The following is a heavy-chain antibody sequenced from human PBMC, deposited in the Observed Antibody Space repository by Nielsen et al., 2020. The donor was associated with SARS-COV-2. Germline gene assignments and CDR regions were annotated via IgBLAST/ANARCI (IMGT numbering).Heavy chain of an antibody. CDR1: GYTFTSYA. Sequence: ASVKVSCKASGYTFTSYAMHWVRQAPGQRLEWMGWINAGNGNTKYSQKFQGRVTITRDTSASTAYMELSSLRSEDTAVYYCARGKRISDCSGGSCYFDYYYYYYMDVWGKGTTVTVSS. J-gene: IGHJ6*03. CDR2: INAGNGNT. D-gene: IGHD2-15*01. V-gene: IGHV1-3*01. CDR3: ARGKRISDCSGGSCYFDYYYYYYMDV.